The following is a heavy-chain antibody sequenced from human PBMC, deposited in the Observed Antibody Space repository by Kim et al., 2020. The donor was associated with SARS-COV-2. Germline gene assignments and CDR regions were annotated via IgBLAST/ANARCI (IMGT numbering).Heavy chain of an antibody. J-gene: IGHJ3*02. CDR3: TTGPIVVVVAATLVETHAFDI. D-gene: IGHD2-15*01. CDR2: IKSKTDGGTT. V-gene: IGHV3-15*01. Sequence: GGSLRLSCAASGFTFSNAWMSWVRQAPGKGLEWVGRIKSKTDGGTTDYAAPVKGRFTISRDDSKNTLYLQMNSLKTEDTAVYYCTTGPIVVVVAATLVETHAFDIWGQGTMVTVSS. CDR1: GFTFSNAW.